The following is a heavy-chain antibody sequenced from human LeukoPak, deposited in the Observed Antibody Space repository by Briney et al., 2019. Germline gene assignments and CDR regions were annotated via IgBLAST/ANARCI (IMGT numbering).Heavy chain of an antibody. CDR3: ARGLGGYSSSPLGY. V-gene: IGHV4-59*08. D-gene: IGHD6-13*01. Sequence: SETLSLTCSVSGDSISIYYWSWIRQPPGKGLEWIGYIYNSGSTNYNPSLKSRVTISVDTSKNQFSLKLSSVTAADTAVYYCARGLGGYSSSPLGYWGQGTLVTVSS. CDR1: GDSISIYY. CDR2: IYNSGST. J-gene: IGHJ4*02.